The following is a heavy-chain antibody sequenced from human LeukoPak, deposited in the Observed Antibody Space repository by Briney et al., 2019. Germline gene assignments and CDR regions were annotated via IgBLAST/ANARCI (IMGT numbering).Heavy chain of an antibody. Sequence: SETLSLTCTVSGYSISSGYYWGWIRQPPGKGLEWIGSIYHSGSTYYNPSLKSRVTISVDTSENQFSLKLSSVTAADTAVYYCARGAAAGYGYDYWGQGTLVTVSS. J-gene: IGHJ4*02. CDR1: GYSISSGYY. V-gene: IGHV4-38-2*02. CDR3: ARGAAAGYGYDY. CDR2: IYHSGST. D-gene: IGHD6-13*01.